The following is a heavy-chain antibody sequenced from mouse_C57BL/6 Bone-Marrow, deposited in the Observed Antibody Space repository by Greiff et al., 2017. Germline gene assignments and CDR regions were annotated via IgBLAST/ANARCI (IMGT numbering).Heavy chain of an antibody. CDR3: ARPTVVATDY. V-gene: IGHV1-64*01. Sequence: QVQLQQPGAELVKPGASVKLSCKASGYTFTSYWMHWVKQRPGQGLEWIGMIHPNSGSTNYNEKFKGKATLTVDKSSSTAYMQLSSLTSEDSAVYYGARPTVVATDYWGQGTTLTVSS. D-gene: IGHD1-1*01. CDR1: GYTFTSYW. J-gene: IGHJ2*01. CDR2: IHPNSGST.